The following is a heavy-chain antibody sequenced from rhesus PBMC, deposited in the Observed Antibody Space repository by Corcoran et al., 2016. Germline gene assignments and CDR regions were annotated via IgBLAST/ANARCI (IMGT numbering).Heavy chain of an antibody. V-gene: IGHV4-93*01. CDR3: ARSGYCSGIYCYAYFDF. D-gene: IGHD2-27*01. Sequence: QVQLQESGPAVVKPSETLSLTCAVSGGSISSSNWLSWIRQSTGKGLEWIGGIYDSGGRTEYNPSLKRRVTIERDTSKNQFSLKRSSVTASDTAVYYCARSGYCSGIYCYAYFDFCGQGAVVTVSS. J-gene: IGHJ1*01. CDR2: IYDSGGRT. CDR1: GGSISSSNW.